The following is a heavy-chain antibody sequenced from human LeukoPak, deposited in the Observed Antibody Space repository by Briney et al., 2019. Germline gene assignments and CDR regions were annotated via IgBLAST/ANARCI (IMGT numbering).Heavy chain of an antibody. CDR3: ARGRFNYDDSGYSSFYH. CDR1: GFMVSLNT. V-gene: IGHV3-7*01. CDR2: IKEDGSEK. J-gene: IGHJ4*02. D-gene: IGHD3-22*01. Sequence: GGPLRLSCAPSGFMVSLNTMAWVGRAPGKGLGWVANIKEDGSEKYYVDSVKGRFTISRDNAKTSLYLQMNSLRAEDTAVYYCARGRFNYDDSGYSSFYHWGQGTLVTVSS.